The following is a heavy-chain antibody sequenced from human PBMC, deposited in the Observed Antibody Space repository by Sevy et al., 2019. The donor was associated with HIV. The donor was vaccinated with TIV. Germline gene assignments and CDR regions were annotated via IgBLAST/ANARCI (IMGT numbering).Heavy chain of an antibody. CDR1: GFSFSNYG. J-gene: IGHJ4*02. V-gene: IGHV3-23*01. CDR2: TSGSGGST. D-gene: IGHD3-16*01. Sequence: GGSLRLSCEASGFSFSNYGMNWVRQAPGKGLEWVSGTSGSGGSTYYADSVKGRLNISRDNSKNTLYLQMNSLRAEDTAVYSCAKDGESYVWGSHYDYWGQGTLVTVSS. CDR3: AKDGESYVWGSHYDY.